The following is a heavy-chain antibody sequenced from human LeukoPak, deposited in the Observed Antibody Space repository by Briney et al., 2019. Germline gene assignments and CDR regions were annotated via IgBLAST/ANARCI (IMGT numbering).Heavy chain of an antibody. CDR3: ARDREYCGGDCYSDYYYGMDV. CDR2: IWYDGSNK. Sequence: GRSLRLSCAASGFTFSSYGMHWVRQAPGKGLEWVAVIWYDGSNKYCADSVKGRFTISRDNSKNTLYLQMNSLRAEDTAVYYCARDREYCGGDCYSDYYYGMDVWGKGTTVTVSS. D-gene: IGHD2-21*02. J-gene: IGHJ6*04. V-gene: IGHV3-33*01. CDR1: GFTFSSYG.